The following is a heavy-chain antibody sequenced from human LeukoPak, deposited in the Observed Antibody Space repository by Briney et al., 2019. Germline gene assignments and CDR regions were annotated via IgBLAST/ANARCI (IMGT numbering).Heavy chain of an antibody. D-gene: IGHD5-18*01. CDR3: ARDHDVDTAMVDLYYFDY. CDR2: INAGNGNT. V-gene: IGHV1-3*01. Sequence: ASVKVSCKASGYTFTSYAMHGVRQAPGRRLEWMGWINAGNGNTKYSQKFQGRVTITRDTSASTAYMELSSLRSEDTAVYYCARDHDVDTAMVDLYYFDYWGQGTLVTVPS. J-gene: IGHJ4*02. CDR1: GYTFTSYA.